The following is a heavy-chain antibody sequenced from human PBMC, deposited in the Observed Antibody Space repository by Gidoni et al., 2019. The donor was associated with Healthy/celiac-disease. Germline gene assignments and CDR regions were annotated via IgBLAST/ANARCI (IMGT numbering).Heavy chain of an antibody. CDR3: AREGLPLAAAGIGYFDL. CDR2: IKQDGSER. V-gene: IGHV3-7*05. J-gene: IGHJ2*01. Sequence: EVQLVESGGGLVQPGGSLRLSCAASGFTFSSYWMGWVRQAPGKGLEWVANIKQDGSERYYVDSVKGRFTISRDNAKNSLYLQMNSLRAEDTAVYYCAREGLPLAAAGIGYFDLWGRGTLVTVSS. D-gene: IGHD6-13*01. CDR1: GFTFSSYW.